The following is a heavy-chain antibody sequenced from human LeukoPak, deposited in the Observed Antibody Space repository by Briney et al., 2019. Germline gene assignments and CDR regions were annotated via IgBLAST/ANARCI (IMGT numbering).Heavy chain of an antibody. CDR1: GFTFSSYS. CDR3: ARDEGGEYYYGSGSYNY. V-gene: IGHV3-21*01. J-gene: IGHJ4*02. D-gene: IGHD3-10*01. CDR2: ISSSSSYI. Sequence: GSLRLSCAASGFTFSSYSMNRVRQAPGKGLEWVSSISSSSSYIYYADPVKGRFTISRDNAKNSLYLQMNSLRAEDTAVYYCARDEGGEYYYGSGSYNYWGQGTLVTVSS.